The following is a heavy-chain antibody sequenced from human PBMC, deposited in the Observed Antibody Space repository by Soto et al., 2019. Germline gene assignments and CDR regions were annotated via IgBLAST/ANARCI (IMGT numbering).Heavy chain of an antibody. J-gene: IGHJ3*02. Sequence: PGGSLRLSCAASGFTFSDYYMSWIRQAPGKGLEWVSYISSSSSYTNYADSVKGRFTISRDNAKNSLYLQMNSLRAEDTAVYYCARDGVGPKNAFDIWGQGTMVTVSS. CDR3: ARDGVGPKNAFDI. CDR1: GFTFSDYY. D-gene: IGHD1-26*01. CDR2: ISSSSSYT. V-gene: IGHV3-11*06.